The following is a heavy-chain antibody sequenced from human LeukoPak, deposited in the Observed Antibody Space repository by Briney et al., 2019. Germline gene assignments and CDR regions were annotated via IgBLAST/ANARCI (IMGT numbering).Heavy chain of an antibody. CDR3: ARVDSSGYFFDY. CDR1: GGSISSYY. V-gene: IGHV4-59*01. D-gene: IGHD3-22*01. CDR2: IYYSGST. J-gene: IGHJ4*02. Sequence: SEALSLTCTVSGGSISSYYWSWIRQPAGKGLEWIGYIYYSGSTNYNPSLKSRVTISVDTSKNQFSLKLSSVTAADTAVYYCARVDSSGYFFDYWGQGTLVTVSS.